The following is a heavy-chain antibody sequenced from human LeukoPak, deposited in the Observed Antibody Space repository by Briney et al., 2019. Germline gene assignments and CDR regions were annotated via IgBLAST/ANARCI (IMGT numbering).Heavy chain of an antibody. CDR3: ARVNKKGGYYYVPFDY. J-gene: IGHJ4*02. CDR1: GYTFTSYG. V-gene: IGHV1-18*01. CDR2: ISAYNGNT. D-gene: IGHD3-22*01. Sequence: ASVKVSCKASGYTFTSYGISWVRQAPGQGLEWMGWISAYNGNTNYAQKLQGRVTMTTDTSTSTAYMELRSLRSDDTAVYYCARVNKKGGYYYVPFDYWGQGTLVTVSS.